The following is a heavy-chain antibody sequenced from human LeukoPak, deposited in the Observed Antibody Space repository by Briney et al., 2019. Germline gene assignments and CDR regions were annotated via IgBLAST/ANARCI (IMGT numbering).Heavy chain of an antibody. CDR2: INHRGST. Sequence: SETLSLTCAVYGGSFSGYYWSWIRQPPGKGLEWSGEINHRGSTNYNPSLKSRVTISVDTSKNQFSLKLSSVTAADTAVYYCARDRITMVRGVPRYYYYYYGMDVWGQGTTVTVSS. CDR1: GGSFSGYY. CDR3: ARDRITMVRGVPRYYYYYYGMDV. D-gene: IGHD3-10*01. J-gene: IGHJ6*02. V-gene: IGHV4-34*01.